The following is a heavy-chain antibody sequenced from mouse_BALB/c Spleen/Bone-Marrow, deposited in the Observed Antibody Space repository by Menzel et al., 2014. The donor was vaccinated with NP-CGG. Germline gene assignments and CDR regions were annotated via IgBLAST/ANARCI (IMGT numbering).Heavy chain of an antibody. CDR1: GFNIKDTY. CDR3: ARQEFAIYWYFDV. D-gene: IGHD1-3*01. CDR2: IDPANGNT. J-gene: IGHJ1*01. Sequence: EVKLVESGAELVKPGASVKLSCSASGFNIKDTYMHWVKQRPEQGLEWIGRIDPANGNTKYDPKFQDKATITADTSSNTVDLQLSSLTFEDTAVYYCARQEFAIYWYFDVWGAGTTVTVSP. V-gene: IGHV14-3*02.